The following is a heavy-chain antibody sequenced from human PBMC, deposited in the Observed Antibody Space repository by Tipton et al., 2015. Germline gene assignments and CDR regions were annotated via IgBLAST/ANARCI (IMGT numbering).Heavy chain of an antibody. V-gene: IGHV1-69*01. CDR3: ARGVSYCYGAGSYYKAVGAGFDP. CDR1: GGTFSSYA. J-gene: IGHJ5*02. Sequence: QSGPEVKKPGSSVKVSCKASGGTFSSYAISWVRQAPGQGLGWMGGIIPIFGTANYAQKFQGRVTITADESTSTAYMELSSLRSEDAAVYYCARGVSYCYGAGSYYKAVGAGFDPWGQGTLGTVSS. D-gene: IGHD3-10*01. CDR2: IIPIFGTA.